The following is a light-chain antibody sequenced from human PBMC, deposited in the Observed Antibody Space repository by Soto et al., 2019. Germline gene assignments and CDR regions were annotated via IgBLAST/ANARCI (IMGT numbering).Light chain of an antibody. CDR1: QRISTY. J-gene: IGKJ2*01. Sequence: DIQMTQSPSSLSASVGDRVTISCRASQRISTYVNWYEQKPGQAPKLLIYAASSLQSGVPSRFSGSGSGTDFTLTISSLHPEDFATYFCQQTFSSLFTFGQGTKLEIK. CDR2: AAS. CDR3: QQTFSSLFT. V-gene: IGKV1-39*01.